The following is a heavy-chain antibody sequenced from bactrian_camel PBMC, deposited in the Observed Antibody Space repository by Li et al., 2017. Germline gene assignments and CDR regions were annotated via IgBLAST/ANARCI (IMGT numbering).Heavy chain of an antibody. J-gene: IGHJ4*01. CDR2: IYIGGGNT. CDR1: GRTDSRGC. V-gene: IGHV3S1*01. Sequence: HVQLVESGGGSVQPGGSLRLSCEVSGRTDSRGCMAWFRQAPGKAREGVAAIYIGGGNTYYIDSVKGRFTISQDNAKNTVYLQMNNLQPEDTARYYCAKGFYSTADSLGHKVRGQGTQVTVS. D-gene: IGHD2*01.